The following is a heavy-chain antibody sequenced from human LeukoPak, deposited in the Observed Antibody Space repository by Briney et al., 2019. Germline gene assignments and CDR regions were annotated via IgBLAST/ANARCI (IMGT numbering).Heavy chain of an antibody. Sequence: GGSLRLSCAASGFTFSSYWMSWVRQAPGKGLEWVANIKQDGSEKYYVDSVKGRFTISRDNAKNSLYLQMNSLRAEDTAVYYCARDTNYDILPYAFDIWGQGTMVTVSS. CDR1: GFTFSSYW. CDR2: IKQDGSEK. V-gene: IGHV3-7*01. D-gene: IGHD3-9*01. CDR3: ARDTNYDILPYAFDI. J-gene: IGHJ3*02.